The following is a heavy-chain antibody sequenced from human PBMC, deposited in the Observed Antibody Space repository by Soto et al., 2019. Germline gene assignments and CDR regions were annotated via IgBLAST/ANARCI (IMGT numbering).Heavy chain of an antibody. J-gene: IGHJ2*01. CDR2: ISYDGSNK. CDR3: ARDHRLWDTAMVTPPDPINWYFAL. V-gene: IGHV3-30-3*01. Sequence: QVQLVESGGGVVQPGRSLRLSCAASGFTFSSYAMHWVRQAPGKGLEWVAVISYDGSNKYYADSVKGRFTISRDNSKNPLYLQMNSLRAEDTAVYYCARDHRLWDTAMVTPPDPINWYFALWGRGTLVTVSS. CDR1: GFTFSSYA. D-gene: IGHD5-18*01.